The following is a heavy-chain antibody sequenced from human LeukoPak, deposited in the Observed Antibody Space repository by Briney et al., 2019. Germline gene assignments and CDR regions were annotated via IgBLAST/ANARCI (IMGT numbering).Heavy chain of an antibody. D-gene: IGHD4-17*01. V-gene: IGHV5-10-1*01. CDR2: IDPSDSYT. J-gene: IGHJ4*02. CDR3: ATDMTTVTSGY. Sequence: GASLHLSCQGSGYHFTNYWISWVRQMPGKGLEWMGRIDPSDSYTNYSPSFQGHVYISADKSISTAYLQWSSLKASDTAVYYCATDMTTVTSGYWGQGTVVTVSS. CDR1: GYHFTNYW.